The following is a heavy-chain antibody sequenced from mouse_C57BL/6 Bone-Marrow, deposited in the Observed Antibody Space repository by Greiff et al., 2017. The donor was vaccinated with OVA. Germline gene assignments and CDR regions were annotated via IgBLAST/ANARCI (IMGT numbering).Heavy chain of an antibody. CDR3: ARNYYGFSY. J-gene: IGHJ3*01. V-gene: IGHV5-6*02. Sequence: DVKLVESGGDLVKPGGSLKLSCAASGFTFSSYGMSWVRQTPDKRLEWVATISSGGSYTYYPDSVKGRFTISRDNAKNTLYLQMSSLKSEDTAMYYCARNYYGFSYWGQGTLVTVSA. CDR2: ISSGGSYT. D-gene: IGHD1-1*01. CDR1: GFTFSSYG.